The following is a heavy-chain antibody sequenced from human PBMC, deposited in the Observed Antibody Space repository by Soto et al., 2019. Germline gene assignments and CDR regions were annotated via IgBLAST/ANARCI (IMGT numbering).Heavy chain of an antibody. J-gene: IGHJ6*02. CDR2: INPKSGGT. CDR1: GYTFIGYY. V-gene: IGHV1-2*04. D-gene: IGHD2-8*01. CDR3: ARGDSTDCSNGVCSFFYNHDMDV. Sequence: ASVKVSCKASGYTFIGYYIHRVRQAPGQGLEWLGRINPKSGGTSTAQKFQGWVTMTTDTSISTASMELTRLTSDDTAIYYCARGDSTDCSNGVCSFFYNHDMDVWGQGTTVTVSS.